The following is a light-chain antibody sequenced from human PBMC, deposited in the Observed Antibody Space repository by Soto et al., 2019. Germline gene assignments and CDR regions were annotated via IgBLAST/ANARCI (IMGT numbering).Light chain of an antibody. CDR3: VLYMGRGPNGV. CDR2: STN. CDR1: SGSVSTSYY. V-gene: IGLV8-61*01. J-gene: IGLJ3*02. Sequence: QTVVTQGPSFSVSPGGTVTLTCGLSSGSVSTSYYPSWYQQTPGQAPRTLIYSTNTRSSGVPDRFSGSILGNKAALTITGAQADDESDYYCVLYMGRGPNGVFGGGTELTVL.